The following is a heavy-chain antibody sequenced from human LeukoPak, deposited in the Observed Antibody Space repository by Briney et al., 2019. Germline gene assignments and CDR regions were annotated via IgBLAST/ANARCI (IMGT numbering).Heavy chain of an antibody. V-gene: IGHV4-34*01. J-gene: IGHJ4*02. CDR2: INHSGST. D-gene: IGHD1-26*01. CDR1: GGSFSGYY. Sequence: SEILSLTCAVYGGSFSGYYWSWIRQPPGKGLEWIGEINHSGSTNYNPSLKSRVTISVDTSKNQFSLKLSSVTAADTAVYYCARGRVGATWAYFDYWGQGTLVTVSS. CDR3: ARGRVGATWAYFDY.